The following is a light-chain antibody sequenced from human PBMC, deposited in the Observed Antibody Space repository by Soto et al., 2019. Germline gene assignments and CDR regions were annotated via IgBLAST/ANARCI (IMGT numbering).Light chain of an antibody. CDR3: QQYNSYLRT. Sequence: DIQMTQSPSTLSASVGDRVTITCRASQSISSWLAWYQQKPGKAPKLLIYKASSLESGVPSRFSGSGSGTEFTLTISSLQSDDFATYYCQQYNSYLRTFGQGTKLEIK. J-gene: IGKJ2*01. CDR1: QSISSW. CDR2: KAS. V-gene: IGKV1-5*03.